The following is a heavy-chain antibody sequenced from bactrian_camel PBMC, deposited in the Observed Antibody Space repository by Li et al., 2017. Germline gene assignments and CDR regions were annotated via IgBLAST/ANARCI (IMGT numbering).Heavy chain of an antibody. Sequence: QLVESGGGSVQAGGSLRLSCVVSGIIFYDYCLGWVRQAPGQERGGVATIYTGSNKTYYADSVKGRFTISQDEAKSTIYLQMINLKAEDTAMYYCVADQNYCYLQYSYSIWGQGTQVTVS. CDR2: IYTGSNKT. J-gene: IGHJ4*01. CDR1: GIIFYDYC. D-gene: IGHD2*01. V-gene: IGHV3S29*01. CDR3: VADQNYCYLQYSYSI.